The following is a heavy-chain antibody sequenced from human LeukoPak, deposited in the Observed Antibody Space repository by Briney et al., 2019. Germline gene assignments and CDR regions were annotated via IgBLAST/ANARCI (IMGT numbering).Heavy chain of an antibody. V-gene: IGHV4-39*01. D-gene: IGHD2-2*01. J-gene: IGHJ5*02. CDR1: GGSISSSSYY. Sequence: NPSETLSLTCTVSGGSISSSSYYWGWIRQPPGKGLEWIGRIYYSGSTYYNPSLKSRVTISVDTSKNQFSLKLSSVTAADTAVYYCARHQRDCSSTSCYSNWFDPWGQGTLVTVSS. CDR3: ARHQRDCSSTSCYSNWFDP. CDR2: IYYSGST.